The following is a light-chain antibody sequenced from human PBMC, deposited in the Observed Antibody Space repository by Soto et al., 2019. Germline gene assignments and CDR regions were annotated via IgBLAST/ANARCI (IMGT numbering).Light chain of an antibody. CDR3: QSYDNSLTGLHV. J-gene: IGLJ1*01. V-gene: IGLV1-40*01. CDR2: GNN. CDR1: SSNIGAGYD. Sequence: QSVLTQPPSVSGAPGRRVTISCTGSSSNIGAGYDVHWYQHLPGTAPKLLIYGNNYRPSGVPDRFSGSKSGTSASLAITGLQADDEADYYCQSYDNSLTGLHVFGTGTKVTVL.